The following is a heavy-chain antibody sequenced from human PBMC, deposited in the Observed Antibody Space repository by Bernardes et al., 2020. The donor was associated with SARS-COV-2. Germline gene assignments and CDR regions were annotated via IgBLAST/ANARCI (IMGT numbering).Heavy chain of an antibody. CDR3: ARLSGVRNIVVVVDVNRAFDY. Sequence: SETLSLTCTVSGGSISSSSYYWGWIRQPPGKGLEWIGSIYYSGSTYYNPSLKSRVTISVDTSKNQFSLKLSSVTAADTAVYYCARLSGVRNIVVVVDVNRAFDYWGQGTLVTVSS. J-gene: IGHJ4*02. D-gene: IGHD2-15*01. CDR1: GGSISSSSYY. V-gene: IGHV4-39*01. CDR2: IYYSGST.